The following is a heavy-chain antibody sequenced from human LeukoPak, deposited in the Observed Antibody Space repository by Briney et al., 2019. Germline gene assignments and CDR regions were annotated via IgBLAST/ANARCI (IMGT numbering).Heavy chain of an antibody. CDR2: IRSKAYGGTT. CDR1: GFTFSSYG. CDR3: TRPQYYYDSSGYPY. J-gene: IGHJ4*02. V-gene: IGHV3-49*04. D-gene: IGHD3-22*01. Sequence: GGSLRLSCAASGFTFSSYGMHWVRQAPGKGLEWVGFIRSKAYGGTTEYAASVKGRFTISRDDSKSIAYLQMNSLKTEDTAVYYCTRPQYYYDSSGYPYWGQGTLVTVSS.